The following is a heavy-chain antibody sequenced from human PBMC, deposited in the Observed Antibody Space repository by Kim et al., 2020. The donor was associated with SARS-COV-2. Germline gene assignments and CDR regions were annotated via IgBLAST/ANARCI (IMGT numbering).Heavy chain of an antibody. D-gene: IGHD2-2*01. Sequence: ASVKVSCKASGYTFTGYYIHWVRQAPGQGLEWMGRINPNSGGADYAQKFQGRVTITRDTSISTAYMELSSLTSDDTAVYFCARRTPDCISTSCPPRYWGQGTLVTVSS. V-gene: IGHV1-2*02. CDR3: ARRTPDCISTSCPPRY. CDR2: INPNSGGA. CDR1: GYTFTGYY. J-gene: IGHJ4*02.